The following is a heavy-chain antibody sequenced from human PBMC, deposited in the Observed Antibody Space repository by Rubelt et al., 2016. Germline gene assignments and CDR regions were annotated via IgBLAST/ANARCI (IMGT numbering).Heavy chain of an antibody. CDR3: AGHYFDSSALSDF. Sequence: QVQLQQWGAGLLKPSETLSLTCTVSGGSISGYYWSWIRQPPGKGLECIGYIYYSGSTNYNPSLKSRVTISVDTSKNQFSLRLNSVTAADTAVDYCAGHYFDSSALSDFWGQGTLVTVSS. CDR2: IYYSGST. CDR1: GGSISGYY. J-gene: IGHJ4*02. D-gene: IGHD3-22*01. V-gene: IGHV4-59*12.